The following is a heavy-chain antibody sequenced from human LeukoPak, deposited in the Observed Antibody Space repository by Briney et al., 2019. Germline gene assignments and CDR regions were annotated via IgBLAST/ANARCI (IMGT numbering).Heavy chain of an antibody. D-gene: IGHD5-18*01. J-gene: IGHJ4*02. CDR2: KYYSGST. Sequence: SETLSLTCDVSGVSINTCCYYWTWIRQPPGKGLERIGYKYYSGSTRYNSSLRSRLTISLDTSKNQFSLRLTSVTAADTAVYYCARGRSYGFDFDSWGPGTLVIVSS. CDR1: GVSINTCCYY. CDR3: ARGRSYGFDFDS. V-gene: IGHV4-61*01.